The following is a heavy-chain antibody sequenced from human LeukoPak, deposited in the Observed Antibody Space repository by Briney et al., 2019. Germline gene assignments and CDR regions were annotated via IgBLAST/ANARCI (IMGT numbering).Heavy chain of an antibody. J-gene: IGHJ4*02. D-gene: IGHD6-13*01. CDR3: AKPGAAAGTGWDYYFDY. CDR2: ISGSGGST. V-gene: IGHV3-23*01. Sequence: GGSLRLSCAASGFTFSSYAMSWVRQAPGKGLEWVSAISGSGGSTYNADSVKGRFTISRDNSKNTLYLQMNSLRAEDTAVYYCAKPGAAAGTGWDYYFDYWGQGTLVTVSS. CDR1: GFTFSSYA.